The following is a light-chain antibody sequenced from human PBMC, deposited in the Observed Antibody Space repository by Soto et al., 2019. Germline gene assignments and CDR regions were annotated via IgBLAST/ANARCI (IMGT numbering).Light chain of an antibody. CDR1: QSISGW. CDR2: DVS. J-gene: IGKJ1*01. Sequence: DIQMTQSPATLSASVGDRVTITWRASQSISGWLAWYQQKTGKAPKFLIYDVSNLESGVPLRFSGSGYGTEFNLTISSLQPDDFATYYCQQYSTYPWTFGQGTKVDIK. V-gene: IGKV1-5*01. CDR3: QQYSTYPWT.